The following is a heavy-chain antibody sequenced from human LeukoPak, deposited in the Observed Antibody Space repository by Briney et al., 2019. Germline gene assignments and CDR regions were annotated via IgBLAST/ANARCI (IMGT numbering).Heavy chain of an antibody. D-gene: IGHD3-22*01. CDR1: GFTFSDYY. V-gene: IGHV3-11*05. Sequence: GGSLRLSCAASGFTFSDYYMSWIRQAPGQGLEWVSYISSSSSYTNYAGSVKGRFTISRDNAKNSLYLQMNSLRAEDTAVYYCARGGVDSSGYRFDYWGQGTLVTVSS. CDR3: ARGGVDSSGYRFDY. CDR2: ISSSSSYT. J-gene: IGHJ4*02.